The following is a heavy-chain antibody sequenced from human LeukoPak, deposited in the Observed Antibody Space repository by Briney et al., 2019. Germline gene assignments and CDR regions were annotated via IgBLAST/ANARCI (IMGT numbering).Heavy chain of an antibody. CDR1: GFTFSSYG. D-gene: IGHD6-13*01. CDR2: IWYDGSNK. J-gene: IGHJ5*02. V-gene: IGHV3-33*01. Sequence: GRSLRLSCAASGFTFSSYGMHWVRQAPGKGLEWVAVIWYDGSNKYYADSVKGRFTISRDNSKNTLYLQMNSLRAEDTAVYYCARDDGQLVPPINWFDPWGQGTLVTISS. CDR3: ARDDGQLVPPINWFDP.